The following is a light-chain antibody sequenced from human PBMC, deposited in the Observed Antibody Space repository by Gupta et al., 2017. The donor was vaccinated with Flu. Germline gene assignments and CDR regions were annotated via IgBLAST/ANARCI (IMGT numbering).Light chain of an antibody. CDR3: CSYAGSNTFV. CDR2: EAT. J-gene: IGLJ1*01. V-gene: IGLV2-23*01. Sequence: QSALTQPASVSGSPGQSITISCPGTSSDVGTYKLVSWYQQSPGKAPKLIIYEATKRPSGVSDRFSGSNSGITASLTISGLRSEDEAQYFCCSYAGSNTFVFGSGTKVTVL. CDR1: SSDVGTYKL.